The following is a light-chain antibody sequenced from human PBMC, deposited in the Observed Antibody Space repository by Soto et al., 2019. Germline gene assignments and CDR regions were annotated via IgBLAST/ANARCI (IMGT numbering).Light chain of an antibody. CDR2: KAS. CDR1: QSIDTW. Sequence: IQLTQSPSTLSASVGDRVTITCRASQSIDTWLAWYQQKPGTAPKLLIYKASTLESGVPSRFSGSRSGTEFTLTVSSLQPDDFASYYCQQYNDSFPYTFGQGTKVDIK. CDR3: QQYNDSFPYT. J-gene: IGKJ2*01. V-gene: IGKV1-5*03.